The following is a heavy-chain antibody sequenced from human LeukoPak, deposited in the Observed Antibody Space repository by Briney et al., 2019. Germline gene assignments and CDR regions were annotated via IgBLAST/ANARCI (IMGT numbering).Heavy chain of an antibody. CDR3: ARMEVAASGTGIDY. CDR1: GYTFTGYY. D-gene: IGHD2-15*01. CDR2: INPNSGDT. V-gene: IGHV1-2*02. J-gene: IGHJ4*02. Sequence: ASVKVSCKASGYTFTGYYMHWVRQAPGQGLEWMGWINPNSGDTNYAQKLQGRVTMTRDTSNSTAYMELSRLRSDDTPVYYCARMEVAASGTGIDYWGQGTLVTVSS.